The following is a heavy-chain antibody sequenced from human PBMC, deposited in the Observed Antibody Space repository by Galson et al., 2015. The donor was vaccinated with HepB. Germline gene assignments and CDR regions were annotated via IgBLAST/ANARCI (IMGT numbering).Heavy chain of an antibody. J-gene: IGHJ4*02. CDR3: AIDYYYDSSGYYYPFDY. D-gene: IGHD3-22*01. Sequence: SVKVSCKASGGTFSSYAISWVRQAPGQGLEWMGGIIPIFGTANYAQKFQGRVTITADESTSTAYMELSSLRSEDTAVYYCAIDYYYDSSGYYYPFDYWGQGTLVTVSS. CDR2: IIPIFGTA. V-gene: IGHV1-69*13. CDR1: GGTFSSYA.